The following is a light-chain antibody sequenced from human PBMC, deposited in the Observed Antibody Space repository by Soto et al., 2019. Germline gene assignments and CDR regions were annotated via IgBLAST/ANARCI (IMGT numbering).Light chain of an antibody. CDR1: SGSVSTIYY. Sequence: QAVVTHEPSFSVSPGGTVTLTCGLSSGSVSTIYYTSWYQQTPGQAPRTLIYSTSTRSSGVPDRFSGSILGNKAALTITGAQADDESDYYCVLYMGSGISVFGTGTKVTVL. J-gene: IGLJ1*01. V-gene: IGLV8-61*01. CDR3: VLYMGSGISV. CDR2: STS.